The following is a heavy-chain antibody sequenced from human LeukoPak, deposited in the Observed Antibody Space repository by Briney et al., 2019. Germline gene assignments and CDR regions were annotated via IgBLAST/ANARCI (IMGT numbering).Heavy chain of an antibody. D-gene: IGHD2-15*01. CDR3: VKGVTPMDL. J-gene: IGHJ5*02. Sequence: PGGSLRLSCAASGFTLSTSGMSWVRQAPGEGLEWISSLTSGAGTSFYADSVKGRFTISRDISRSTLFLQMNSLRAEDTAIYYCVKGVTPMDLWGQGTLVTVSS. V-gene: IGHV3-23*01. CDR1: GFTLSTSG. CDR2: LTSGAGTS.